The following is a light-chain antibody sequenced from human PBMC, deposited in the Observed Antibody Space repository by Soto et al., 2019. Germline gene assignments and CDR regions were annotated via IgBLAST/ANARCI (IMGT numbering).Light chain of an antibody. CDR2: ADT. Sequence: QSALTQPASVSGSAGQSITISCTGTSSDVGNYNLVSWYLHHPGKAPKLLIYADTKRPSGVSNRFSGSRSGNTASLTVSGLQAEDETDYYCCSYAGSSTYVFGTGTKVTVL. CDR3: CSYAGSSTYV. V-gene: IGLV2-23*01. J-gene: IGLJ1*01. CDR1: SSDVGNYNL.